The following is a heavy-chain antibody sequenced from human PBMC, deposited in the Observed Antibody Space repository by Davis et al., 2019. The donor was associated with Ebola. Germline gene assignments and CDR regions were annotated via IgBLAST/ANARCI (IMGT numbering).Heavy chain of an antibody. CDR1: GFTFRAYA. J-gene: IGHJ4*02. D-gene: IGHD3-3*01. V-gene: IGHV3-23*01. CDR3: ARDRGDIISGVVIIAYYLDY. CDR2: LSVTGGHT. Sequence: GGSLRLSCAASGFTFRAYAMSWVRQAPGKGLEWVAALSVTGGHTFYAESVKGRFTISRDNSKNTMYLQMNSLRPEDTAVYYCARDRGDIISGVVIIAYYLDYWGQGTLVTVSS.